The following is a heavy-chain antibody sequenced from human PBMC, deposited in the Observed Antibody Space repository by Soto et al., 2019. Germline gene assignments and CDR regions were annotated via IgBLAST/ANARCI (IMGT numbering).Heavy chain of an antibody. CDR2: IKQDGSEK. Sequence: GGSLRLSCAASGFTFSSYWMSWVRQAPGKGLEWVANIKQDGSEKYYVDSVKGRFTISRDNAKNSLYLQMNSLRAEDTAVYYCARGKGSGWPDAFDIWGQGTMVTVSS. V-gene: IGHV3-7*01. J-gene: IGHJ3*02. CDR1: GFTFSSYW. CDR3: ARGKGSGWPDAFDI. D-gene: IGHD6-19*01.